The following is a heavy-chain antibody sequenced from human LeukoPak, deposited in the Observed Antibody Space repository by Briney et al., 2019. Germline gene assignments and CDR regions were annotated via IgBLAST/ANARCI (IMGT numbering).Heavy chain of an antibody. J-gene: IGHJ4*02. CDR2: VIPIFVTT. V-gene: IGHV1-69*05. CDR1: GGTFSTYS. CDR3: AVDYCRSTSCYVDY. D-gene: IGHD2-2*01. Sequence: GASVKVSCKVSGGTFSTYSISWVRQAPGQGLGWMGRVIPIFVTTNYAQKFQGRVTITTDESTSTAYMEMSLRSEDTAIYFCAVDYCRSTSCYVDYWGQGTLITVSS.